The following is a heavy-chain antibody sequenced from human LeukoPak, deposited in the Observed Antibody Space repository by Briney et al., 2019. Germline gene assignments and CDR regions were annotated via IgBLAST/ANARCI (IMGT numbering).Heavy chain of an antibody. CDR2: IKSKTDGGTT. D-gene: IGHD5-18*01. Sequence: TGGSLTLSCAASGFTFSKACMSWVRQAPGKGLEWVGHIKSKTDGGTTDFAAPVKGRFSISRDDSKNTLFLQMNSLKAEDTAVYYCTTGTWIQLWVPDYWGKGTLVTVSS. CDR1: GFTFSKAC. CDR3: TTGTWIQLWVPDY. V-gene: IGHV3-15*01. J-gene: IGHJ4*02.